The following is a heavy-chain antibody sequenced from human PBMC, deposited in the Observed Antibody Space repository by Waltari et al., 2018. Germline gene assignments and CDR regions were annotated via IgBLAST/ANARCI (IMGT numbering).Heavy chain of an antibody. D-gene: IGHD5-12*01. CDR2: INRSGST. CDR1: DGSFSKYY. CDR3: AREYSSFEPIFDY. J-gene: IGHJ4*02. V-gene: IGHV4-34*02. Sequence: QVQLQQWGAGLLKPSETLSVTCDAFDGSFSKYYWVWIRQSPGKGLEWIGEINRSGSTNYNPSLKGRVTISLDMSKKQVSLRVTSVTAADTAVYYCAREYSSFEPIFDYWGRGTLVTVSS.